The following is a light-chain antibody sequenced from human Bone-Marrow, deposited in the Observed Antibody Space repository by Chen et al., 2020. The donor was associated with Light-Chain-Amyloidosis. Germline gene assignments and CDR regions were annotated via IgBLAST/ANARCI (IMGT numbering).Light chain of an antibody. Sequence: SYVLTQPSSVSVAPGQTATIACGGNNIGSTSVHWYQQTPGQAPLLVVYDDSDRPSGLPDRLSGSNSGNTATLTISRVEAGDEADYYCQVWDRSSDRPVFGGGTKLTVL. V-gene: IGLV3-21*02. CDR1: NIGSTS. CDR3: QVWDRSSDRPV. CDR2: DDS. J-gene: IGLJ3*02.